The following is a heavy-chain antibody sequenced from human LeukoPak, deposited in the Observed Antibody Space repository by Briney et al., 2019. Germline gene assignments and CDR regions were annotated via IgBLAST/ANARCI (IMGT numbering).Heavy chain of an antibody. CDR2: VNSDESST. CDR1: GFTFSRYW. Sequence: GGSLRLSCAASGFTFSRYWMHWVRQAPGKGLVWVSRVNSDESSTTYADSAKGRFTISSDNAKNTLYLQMNSLGAEDTAAYYCARGNYYGMDVWGQGTTVIVSS. D-gene: IGHD3-10*01. J-gene: IGHJ6*02. V-gene: IGHV3-74*03. CDR3: ARGNYYGMDV.